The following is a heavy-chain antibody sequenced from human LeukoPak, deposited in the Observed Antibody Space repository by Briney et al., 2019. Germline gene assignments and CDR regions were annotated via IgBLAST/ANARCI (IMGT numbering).Heavy chain of an antibody. Sequence: GGSLRLSCAASGFTFSGYSMNWVRQAPGKGLEWVSSISSSSSYIYYADSVKGRFTISRDNAKNSLYLQMNSLRAEDTAVYYCARGGTTTSQFDYWGQGTLVTVSS. V-gene: IGHV3-21*01. CDR1: GFTFSGYS. J-gene: IGHJ4*02. D-gene: IGHD1-7*01. CDR3: ARGGTTTSQFDY. CDR2: ISSSSSYI.